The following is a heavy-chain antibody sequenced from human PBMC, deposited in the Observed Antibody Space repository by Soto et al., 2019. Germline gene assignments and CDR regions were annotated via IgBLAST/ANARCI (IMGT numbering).Heavy chain of an antibody. D-gene: IGHD3-16*02. CDR2: IWYDGSNK. J-gene: IGHJ5*02. CDR1: GFTFSSYG. CDR3: ARNAEASLNWFDP. Sequence: GGSLRLSCAASGFTFSSYGMHWVRQAPGKGLEWVAVIWYDGSNKYYADSVKGRFTISRDNSKNTLYLQMNSLRAEDTAVYYCARNAEASLNWFDPWGQGTLVTVSS. V-gene: IGHV3-33*08.